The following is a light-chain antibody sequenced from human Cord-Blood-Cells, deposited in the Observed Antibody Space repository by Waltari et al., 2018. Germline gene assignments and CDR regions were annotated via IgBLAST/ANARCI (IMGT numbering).Light chain of an antibody. V-gene: IGKV1-39*01. CDR1: QSSSSY. CDR2: AAS. J-gene: IGKJ2*01. Sequence: DIQMTQSPSSLSASVADRVTITCRASQSSSSYLNWYQQKPGKAPKLLIYAASSLQSGVPSRFSGSGSGTDFTLTISSLQPEDVATYYCQQSYSTPQTFGQGTKLEIK. CDR3: QQSYSTPQT.